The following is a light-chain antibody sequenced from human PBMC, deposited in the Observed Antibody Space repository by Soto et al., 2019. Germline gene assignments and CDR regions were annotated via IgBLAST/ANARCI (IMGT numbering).Light chain of an antibody. Sequence: EIVLTQSPATLSLSPGERATLSCRASQSVSSYLAWYQQKPGQAPRLLIYDASNRATGIPARFSGSGSVTDFTLTISSLEPEDFAVYYCQQRSGTFGGGTKVEIK. CDR1: QSVSSY. J-gene: IGKJ4*01. CDR2: DAS. CDR3: QQRSGT. V-gene: IGKV3-11*01.